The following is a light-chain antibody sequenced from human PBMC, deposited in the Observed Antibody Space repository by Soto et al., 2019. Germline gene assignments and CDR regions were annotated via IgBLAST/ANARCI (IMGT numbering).Light chain of an antibody. CDR3: QQYGSSPMYT. CDR1: QSVSSSY. CDR2: GAS. J-gene: IGKJ2*01. V-gene: IGKV3-20*01. Sequence: EIVLTQSPGTLSLSPGERATISCRASQSVSSSYLAWYQQKPGQTPRLLIDGASSSSTGIPDTYSGSGSGTDFTLTISRLEPEDFAVYYCQQYGSSPMYTFGQGTKLEIK.